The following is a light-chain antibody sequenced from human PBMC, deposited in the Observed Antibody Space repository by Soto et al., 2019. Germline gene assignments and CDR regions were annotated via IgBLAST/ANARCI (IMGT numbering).Light chain of an antibody. J-gene: IGLJ1*01. CDR2: DNN. Sequence: QSVLTQPPSVSGAPGQRVTIPCTGSSSNIGAGSDVHWYQQLPGKAPKVLMFDNNNRPSGVPDRFSGSKSGTSASLAIIGLQSEDEADYYCQSYDNSLGGYVFGTGTKVTVL. CDR1: SSNIGAGSD. CDR3: QSYDNSLGGYV. V-gene: IGLV1-40*01.